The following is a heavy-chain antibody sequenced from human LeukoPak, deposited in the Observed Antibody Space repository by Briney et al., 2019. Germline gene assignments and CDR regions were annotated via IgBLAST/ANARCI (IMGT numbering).Heavy chain of an antibody. CDR1: GGSISSDDYY. Sequence: SETLSLTCTVSGGSISSDDYYWSWIRQPAGKGLKWIGRIYSSGSTKYNPSLKSRVTMSVDTSKNQFSLRLTCVTAADTAVYYCARVQRRYHSSGYYYDHYYYYYMDVWGKGTTVTVSS. CDR3: ARVQRRYHSSGYYYDHYYYYYMDV. CDR2: IYSSGST. V-gene: IGHV4-61*02. J-gene: IGHJ6*03. D-gene: IGHD3-22*01.